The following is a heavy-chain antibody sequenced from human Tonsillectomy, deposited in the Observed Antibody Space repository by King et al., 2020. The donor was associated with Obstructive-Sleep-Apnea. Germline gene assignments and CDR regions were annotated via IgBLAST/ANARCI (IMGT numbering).Heavy chain of an antibody. CDR3: ARDSYCSGGSCYGGWFDP. CDR2: IIPILGIA. J-gene: IGHJ5*02. CDR1: GGTFSNYA. D-gene: IGHD2-15*01. V-gene: IGHV1-69*04. Sequence: QLVQSGAEVKKPGSSVKVFCKASGGTFSNYAISWVRQAPGQGLAWMGGIIPILGIANYAQKFQGRVTITADKSTSTAYMELSSLRSEDTAVYYCARDSYCSGGSCYGGWFDPWGQGTLVTVSS.